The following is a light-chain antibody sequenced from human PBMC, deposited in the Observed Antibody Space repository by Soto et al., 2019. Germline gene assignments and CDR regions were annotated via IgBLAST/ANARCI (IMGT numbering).Light chain of an antibody. CDR2: DAS. Sequence: DIQMTQSPSTLSASVGDRVTITCRASQSISSWLAWYQQKPGKAPKLLIYDASSLESGVPSRFSGSGSGTEFTLTISSLQPDDFATYYCQQYGSSPYTFGQGTKVDIK. CDR3: QQYGSSPYT. J-gene: IGKJ2*01. CDR1: QSISSW. V-gene: IGKV1-5*01.